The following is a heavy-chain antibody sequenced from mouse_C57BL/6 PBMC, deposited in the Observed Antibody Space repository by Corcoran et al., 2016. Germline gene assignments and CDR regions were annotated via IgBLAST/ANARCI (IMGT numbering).Heavy chain of an antibody. CDR1: GYTFTDYN. CDR2: INPNNGGT. V-gene: IGHV1-18*01. CDR3: ARNYGSSYNYAMDY. Sequence: EVQLQQSGPELVKPGASVKIPCKASGYTFTDYNMDWVKQSHGKSLEWIGEINPNNGGTIYNQKFKGKATLTVDKSSSTAYMELRSLTSEDTAVYYCARNYGSSYNYAMDYWGQGTSVTVSS. D-gene: IGHD1-1*01. J-gene: IGHJ4*01.